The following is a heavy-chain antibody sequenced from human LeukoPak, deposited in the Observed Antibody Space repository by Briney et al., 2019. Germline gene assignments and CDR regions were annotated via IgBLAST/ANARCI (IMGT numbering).Heavy chain of an antibody. CDR1: GGSISSGGYS. D-gene: IGHD6-13*01. Sequence: SETLSLTCAVSGGSISSGGYSWSWIRQPPGKGLEWIGYIYYSGSTYYNPSLKSRVTISVGTSKNQFSLKLSSVTAADTAVYYCARGLREQLGVYYYYMDVWGKGTTVTVSS. J-gene: IGHJ6*03. CDR2: IYYSGST. CDR3: ARGLREQLGVYYYYMDV. V-gene: IGHV4-30-4*07.